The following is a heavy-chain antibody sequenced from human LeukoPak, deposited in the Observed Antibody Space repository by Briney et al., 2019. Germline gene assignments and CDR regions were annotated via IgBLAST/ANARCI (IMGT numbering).Heavy chain of an antibody. CDR2: ISYDGSNK. D-gene: IGHD6-6*01. Sequence: GGSLRLSCAASGFTFSSYGMHWVRQAPGKWLEWVAVISYDGSNKYYAESVTGRFTISRDNSKNTLYLQMNSLRAKDTAVYYCAKDLNLPARSGFDYWGQGTLVTVSS. CDR1: GFTFSSYG. V-gene: IGHV3-30*18. CDR3: AKDLNLPARSGFDY. J-gene: IGHJ4*02.